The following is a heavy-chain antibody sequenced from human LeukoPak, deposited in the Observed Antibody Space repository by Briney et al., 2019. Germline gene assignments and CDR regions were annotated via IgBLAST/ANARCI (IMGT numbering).Heavy chain of an antibody. V-gene: IGHV3-21*01. Sequence: PGGSLRLSCAASGFTFSSYSMTWVRQAPGKGLEWVSSISSSSSYIYYADSVKGRFTISRDNAKNSLYLQMNSLRAEDTAVYYCARDRIAGRQFNNYWGQGTLVTVSS. CDR3: ARDRIAGRQFNNY. J-gene: IGHJ4*02. CDR1: GFTFSSYS. CDR2: ISSSSSYI. D-gene: IGHD6-6*01.